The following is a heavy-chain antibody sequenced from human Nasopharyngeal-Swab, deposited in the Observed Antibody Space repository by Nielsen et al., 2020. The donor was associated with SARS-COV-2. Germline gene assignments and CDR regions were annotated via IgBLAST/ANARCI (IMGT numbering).Heavy chain of an antibody. V-gene: IGHV1-8*01. Sequence: ASVKVSCKASGYTFTSYDINWVRQATGQGLEWMGWMNPNSGNTGYAQKFQGTVTMTRNTSISTAYMELSSLRSEDTAVYYCARQGDCSSTSCTYYYYYYMDVWGKGTTVTVSS. CDR1: GYTFTSYD. D-gene: IGHD2-2*01. CDR3: ARQGDCSSTSCTYYYYYYMDV. J-gene: IGHJ6*03. CDR2: MNPNSGNT.